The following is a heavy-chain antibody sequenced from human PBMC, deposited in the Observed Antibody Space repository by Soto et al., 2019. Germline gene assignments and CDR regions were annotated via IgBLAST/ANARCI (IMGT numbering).Heavy chain of an antibody. CDR3: TTQRFGALTGLADA. CDR2: VHDSWGP. J-gene: IGHJ6*04. Sequence: QVPLQESGPGLVKPSETLSLSCTVSGGSSSSYYWSWIRQTPGKGLEWIRYVHDSWGPNYKPSLKSRAAISPASSTSPCTLKIFYVTATETAVYHCTTQRFGALTGLADAWGKGPTVTVSS. D-gene: IGHD3-10*01. CDR1: GGSSSSYY. V-gene: IGHV4-59*08.